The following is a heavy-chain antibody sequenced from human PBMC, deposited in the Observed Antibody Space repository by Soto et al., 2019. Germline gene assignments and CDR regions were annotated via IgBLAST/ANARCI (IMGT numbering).Heavy chain of an antibody. CDR1: GFTFSSYA. D-gene: IGHD2-15*01. Sequence: GGSLRLSCAASGFTFSSYAMSWVRQAPGKGLEWVSAISGSGGSTYYADSVKGRFTISRDNSKNTLYLQMNSLRAEDTAVYYCAKGNPKTPVVVAALFDYWGQGTLVTVSS. J-gene: IGHJ4*02. V-gene: IGHV3-23*01. CDR3: AKGNPKTPVVVAALFDY. CDR2: ISGSGGST.